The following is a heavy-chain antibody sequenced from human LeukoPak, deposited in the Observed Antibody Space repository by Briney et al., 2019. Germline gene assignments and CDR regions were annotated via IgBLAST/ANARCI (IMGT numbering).Heavy chain of an antibody. D-gene: IGHD1-1*01. CDR2: INSGSTYM. CDR3: ARVEATTGRNYHYYYMDV. J-gene: IGHJ6*03. Sequence: PGGSLRLSCGASGFYFSSYSMNWVRQAPGKGLEWVSSINSGSTYMYYADSVKGRLTISRDNAKNSLHLQMDSLRAEDTAVYFCARVEATTGRNYHYYYMDVWGKGTTVTVSS. CDR1: GFYFSSYS. V-gene: IGHV3-21*01.